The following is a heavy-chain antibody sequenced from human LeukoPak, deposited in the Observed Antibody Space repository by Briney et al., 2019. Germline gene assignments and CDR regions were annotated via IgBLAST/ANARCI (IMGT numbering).Heavy chain of an antibody. D-gene: IGHD5-18*01. Sequence: GGSLRLSSAASGFTFSSYGMSWVRQAPGKGLEWVSAISGSGGSTYYADSVKGRFTISRDNSKNTLYLQMNSLRAEDTAVYYCAKGGYSYDPPDYWGQGTLVTVSS. CDR3: AKGGYSYDPPDY. V-gene: IGHV3-23*01. J-gene: IGHJ4*02. CDR2: ISGSGGST. CDR1: GFTFSSYG.